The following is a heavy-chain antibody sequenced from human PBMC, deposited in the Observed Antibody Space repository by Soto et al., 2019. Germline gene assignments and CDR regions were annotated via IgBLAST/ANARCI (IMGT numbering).Heavy chain of an antibody. D-gene: IGHD3-16*01. CDR3: AGAYNDYVPAFDI. Sequence: QVQLQESGPGLVNPSGTLSLTCAVSGGSISSSNWWSWDRQPPGKGLEWIGEIYHSGSTTSNPSLQSRVTILVDKAKDQFSLKLSSVTAAYTAVYCCAGAYNDYVPAFDICGQGTMVTVSS. CDR2: IYHSGST. V-gene: IGHV4-4*01. J-gene: IGHJ3*02. CDR1: GGSISSSNW.